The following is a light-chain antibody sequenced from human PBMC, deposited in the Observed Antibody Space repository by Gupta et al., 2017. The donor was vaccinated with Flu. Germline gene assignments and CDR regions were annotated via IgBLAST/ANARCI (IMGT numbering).Light chain of an antibody. J-gene: IGLJ3*02. CDR2: VGPGVIVG. Sequence: QPVLTQPPSASASLGASVTLTCTLGSGYSEYKLDWFQKRPGKAPHLMMRVGPGVIVGFRGDDIPDRFSALGSGLNRDLTINNTQEEDEGDYHGGADHGSGGDHVWVFGGGTKLTVV. CDR3: GADHGSGGDHVWV. CDR1: SGYSEYK. V-gene: IGLV9-49*01.